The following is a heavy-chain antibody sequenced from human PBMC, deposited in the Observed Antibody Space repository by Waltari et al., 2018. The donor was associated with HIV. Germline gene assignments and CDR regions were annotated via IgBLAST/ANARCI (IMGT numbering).Heavy chain of an antibody. CDR2: IFPGDSST. J-gene: IGHJ4*02. CDR3: ATGPDHYCDF. Sequence: EVQLEQSGAEMKKPGESLRISCKASGYNFGRYWLSWVRQIPGKGLEWMGIIFPGDSSTRYSPSFRGQVTISADKSINTTFLQWTTLKASDSAIYYCATGPDHYCDFWGQGTQVTVSS. V-gene: IGHV5-51*01. D-gene: IGHD4-4*01. CDR1: GYNFGRYW.